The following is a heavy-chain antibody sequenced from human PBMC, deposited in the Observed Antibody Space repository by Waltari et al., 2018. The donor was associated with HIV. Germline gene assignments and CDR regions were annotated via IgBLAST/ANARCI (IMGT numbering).Heavy chain of an antibody. V-gene: IGHV4-4*07. J-gene: IGHJ6*02. D-gene: IGHD2-15*01. CDR1: GDSISGYY. Sequence: QVRLQASGPGLVKPSETLSLTCTVSGDSISGYYWSWLRQPAGRGLEWIGRIFSTGSTNYNPSRKSRATMSLDTHQNQFSLRLSSVSAADTAVYYCARDLGYCSGGDCSSKPFDYYYYGMDVWGQGTTVTVSS. CDR3: ARDLGYCSGGDCSSKPFDYYYYGMDV. CDR2: IFSTGST.